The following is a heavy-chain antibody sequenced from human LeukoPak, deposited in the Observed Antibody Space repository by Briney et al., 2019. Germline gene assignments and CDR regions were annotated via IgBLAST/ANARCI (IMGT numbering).Heavy chain of an antibody. D-gene: IGHD2-2*01. CDR1: GYTFTSYY. J-gene: IGHJ6*03. CDR2: INPSGGST. CDR3: ARASSSTLGNYYYYYMDV. Sequence: ASVKVSCKASGYTFTSYYMHWVRQAPGQGLEWMGIINPSGGSTSYAQKFQGRVTMTRDMSTSTVYMELSSLRSEDTAVYYYARASSSTLGNYYYYYMDVWGKGTTVTVSS. V-gene: IGHV1-46*01.